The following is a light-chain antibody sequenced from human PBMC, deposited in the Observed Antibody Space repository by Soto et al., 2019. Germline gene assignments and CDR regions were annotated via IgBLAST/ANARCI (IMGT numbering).Light chain of an antibody. Sequence: IQVTHSPSSLSASVGDRVTITRLTSQDIRNDLGWYQQKPGKAPKLVIYGVFNLQSGVPSRFSGSGFGTDFTLTISSLQPEDSATYYCLQDFNYPLTFGGGTKVDIK. J-gene: IGKJ4*01. V-gene: IGKV1-6*01. CDR2: GVF. CDR3: LQDFNYPLT. CDR1: QDIRND.